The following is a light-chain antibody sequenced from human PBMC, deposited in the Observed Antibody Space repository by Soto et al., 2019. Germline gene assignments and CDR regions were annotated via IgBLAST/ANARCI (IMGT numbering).Light chain of an antibody. CDR1: SSDVGGYNY. V-gene: IGLV2-8*01. CDR2: EVN. CDR3: SSYAGSSNV. J-gene: IGLJ1*01. Sequence: QSVLTQPPSASGSPGQSVAISCTGTSSDVGGYNYVSWYQQHPGKAPKLMIYEVNKRPSGVPDRFSGSKSGNTASLTVSGLTAEDKDDYYCSSYAGSSNVFGTGTKVTV.